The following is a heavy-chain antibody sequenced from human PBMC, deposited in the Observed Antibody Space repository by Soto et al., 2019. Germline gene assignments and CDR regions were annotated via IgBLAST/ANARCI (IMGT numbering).Heavy chain of an antibody. CDR2: ISAYNGNT. Sequence: QVQLVQSGAEVKKPGASVKFSCKASGYTFTSYGISWVRQAPGQGLEWMGWISAYNGNTNYAQKLQGRVTMTTDTSTSTAYMELRRLRSDDTSVYYCARALSRALWFGEIFYDNWFDPWGQGTLVTVSS. J-gene: IGHJ5*02. CDR1: GYTFTSYG. V-gene: IGHV1-18*01. CDR3: ARALSRALWFGEIFYDNWFDP. D-gene: IGHD3-10*01.